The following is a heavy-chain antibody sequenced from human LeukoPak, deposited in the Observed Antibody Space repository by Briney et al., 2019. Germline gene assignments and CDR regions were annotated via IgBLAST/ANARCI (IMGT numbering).Heavy chain of an antibody. D-gene: IGHD3-22*01. CDR3: AKDRGVESDSSYYYLGNHFDY. J-gene: IGHJ4*02. CDR2: VSYDGSSI. V-gene: IGHV3-30*18. Sequence: GGSLRLSCAASGFTFSTYGLHWVRQAPGKGLEWVAVVSYDGSSIYYADSVKGRFTISRDNSKNTLFLQMNSLRGEDSAVYYCAKDRGVESDSSYYYLGNHFDYWGQGTLVTVSS. CDR1: GFTFSTYG.